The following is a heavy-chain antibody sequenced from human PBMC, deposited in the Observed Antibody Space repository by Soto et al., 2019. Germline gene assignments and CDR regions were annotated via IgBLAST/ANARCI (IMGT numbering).Heavy chain of an antibody. CDR1: GFTFSSYG. CDR3: ARDPEGPETLDY. J-gene: IGHJ4*02. V-gene: IGHV3-30*03. CDR2: ISYDGSNK. Sequence: QVQLVESGGGVVQPGRSLRLSCAASGFTFSSYGMHWVRQAPGKGLEWVAVISYDGSNKYYADSVKGRFTISRDNSKNTLYLQMNSLRAEDTAVYYCARDPEGPETLDYWGQGTLVTVSS.